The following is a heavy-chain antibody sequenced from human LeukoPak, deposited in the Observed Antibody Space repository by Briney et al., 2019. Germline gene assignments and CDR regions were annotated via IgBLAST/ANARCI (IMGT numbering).Heavy chain of an antibody. Sequence: SETLSLTCTVSGGSVSSSNNYWGWIRQPPGKGLEWIASIYYSGSTYYNPSLKSRVTISVDTSKNQFSLKLSSVTAADTAVYYCARGGDPGFLEWLQRVPFDMDVWGKGTTVTVSS. CDR2: IYYSGST. D-gene: IGHD3-3*01. J-gene: IGHJ6*03. CDR3: ARGGDPGFLEWLQRVPFDMDV. CDR1: GGSVSSSNNY. V-gene: IGHV4-39*07.